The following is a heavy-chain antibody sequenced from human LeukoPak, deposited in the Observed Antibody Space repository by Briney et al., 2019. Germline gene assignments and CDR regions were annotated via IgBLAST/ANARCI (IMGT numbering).Heavy chain of an antibody. CDR1: GFTFSDYW. CDR3: TRVGYIDEGIDY. J-gene: IGHJ4*02. Sequence: SGGSLRLSCAASGFTFSDYWMHWVRQAPGKGLEWVANIKQDGSAKYYVDSVKGRFTISRDNAKNSLYLQMNSLRAEDTAVYYCTRVGYIDEGIDYWGQGTLVTVSS. V-gene: IGHV3-7*03. D-gene: IGHD5-24*01. CDR2: IKQDGSAK.